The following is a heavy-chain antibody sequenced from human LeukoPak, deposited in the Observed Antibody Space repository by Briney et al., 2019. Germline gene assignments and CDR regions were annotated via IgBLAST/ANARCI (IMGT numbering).Heavy chain of an antibody. D-gene: IGHD2-2*01. CDR3: ARKKPIVVVPAAKRTYYMDV. V-gene: IGHV4-34*01. J-gene: IGHJ6*03. Sequence: PSETLSLTXAVYGGSFSGYYWSWIRQPPGKGLEWIGEINHSGSTNYNPSLKSRVTISVDTSKNQFSLKLSSVTAADTAVYYCARKKPIVVVPAAKRTYYMDVWGKGTTVTVSS. CDR2: INHSGST. CDR1: GGSFSGYY.